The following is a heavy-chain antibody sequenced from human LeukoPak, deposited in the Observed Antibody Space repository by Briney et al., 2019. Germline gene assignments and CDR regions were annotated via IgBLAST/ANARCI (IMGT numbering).Heavy chain of an antibody. CDR1: GGPISSYY. CDR3: ARQGSEYYDSSGGGAVES. V-gene: IGHV4-59*08. J-gene: IGHJ3*02. Sequence: SETLSLTCTVSGGPISSYYWSWIRQPPGKGLEWFGYIYYSGSTNYNPALKSRVTISVGTSKNQFYLKLSSVTAADTAVYYCARQGSEYYDSSGGGAVESWGQGTMVTVAS. CDR2: IYYSGST. D-gene: IGHD3-22*01.